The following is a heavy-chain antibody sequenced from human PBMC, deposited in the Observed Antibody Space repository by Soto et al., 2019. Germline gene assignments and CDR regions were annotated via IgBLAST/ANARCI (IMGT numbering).Heavy chain of an antibody. CDR1: GGSISSYY. D-gene: IGHD2-21*02. V-gene: IGHV4-59*01. CDR2: IFYSGRSGST. J-gene: IGHJ5*02. CDR3: ARTALGWFDP. Sequence: PSETLSLTCSVSGGSISSYYLSWIRQPPGKGLEWIGYIFYSGRSGSTNHNPSLKSRVTISVDTSKNQFSLKLSSVTAADTAVYYCARTALGWFDPWGQGTLVTVSS.